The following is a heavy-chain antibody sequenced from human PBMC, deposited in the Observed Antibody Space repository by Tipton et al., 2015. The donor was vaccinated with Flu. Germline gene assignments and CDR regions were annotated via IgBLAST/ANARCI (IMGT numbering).Heavy chain of an antibody. Sequence: SLRLSCAASGFTFNNYAMNWIRQAPGKGLEWVSYLSSTYEIYYADSVKGRFTISRDNAENSLFLQMNGLRDEDTAGYYCARDYNWGFDYWGRGTLVTVSS. CDR2: LSSTYEI. D-gene: IGHD1-1*01. J-gene: IGHJ4*02. V-gene: IGHV3-48*02. CDR1: GFTFNNYA. CDR3: ARDYNWGFDY.